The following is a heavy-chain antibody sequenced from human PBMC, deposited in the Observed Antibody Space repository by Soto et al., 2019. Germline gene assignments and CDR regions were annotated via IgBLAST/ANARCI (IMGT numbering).Heavy chain of an antibody. J-gene: IGHJ5*02. Sequence: SETLSLTCAVSGGSISRGGYSWSWIRQPPGKGLEWIGYIYHSGSTYYNPSLKSRVTISVDRSKNQFSLKLSSVTAADTAVYYCVNGTGPWGQETLVRVAA. CDR3: VNGTGP. CDR1: GGSISRGGYS. CDR2: IYHSGST. V-gene: IGHV4-30-2*01.